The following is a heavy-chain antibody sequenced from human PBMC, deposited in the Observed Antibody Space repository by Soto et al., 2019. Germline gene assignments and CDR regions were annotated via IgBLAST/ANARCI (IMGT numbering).Heavy chain of an antibody. CDR1: ALAFSSYA. V-gene: IGHV3-23*01. CDR2: LSGSGGRT. D-gene: IGHD5-18*01. J-gene: IGHJ6*02. Sequence: GRSRRLSGAAYALAFSSYAVTWVGQALGKGLEWVSALSGSGGRTYYADSVKGRFTISRDNSTTTLYLQMNSLRAEDTAVYYCAKSYGYYYYYGMDVWGQGTTVTVSS. CDR3: AKSYGYYYYYGMDV.